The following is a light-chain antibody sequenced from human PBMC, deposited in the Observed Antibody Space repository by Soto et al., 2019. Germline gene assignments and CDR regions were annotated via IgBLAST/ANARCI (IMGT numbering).Light chain of an antibody. Sequence: QSVLTQPPSASGTPGQRVTISCSGSSSNIGSNYVYWYQQLPGTAPKLLIYRNNQRPSGVPDRFSGSKSGTSASLAISGPRSEDESDYYCAAWDDNLIAAYVFGTGTEVTVL. CDR1: SSNIGSNY. CDR2: RNN. V-gene: IGLV1-47*01. CDR3: AAWDDNLIAAYV. J-gene: IGLJ1*01.